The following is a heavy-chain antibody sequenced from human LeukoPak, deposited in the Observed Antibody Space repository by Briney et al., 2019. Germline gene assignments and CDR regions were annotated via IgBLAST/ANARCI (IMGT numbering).Heavy chain of an antibody. D-gene: IGHD6-19*01. CDR3: AREQREAVAGIEVDDAFDI. CDR2: ISYDGSNK. Sequence: GGSLRLSCAASGFTFRSYGMHWVRQAPGKGLEWVAVISYDGSNKYYADSVKGRFTISRDNSKNTLYLQMNSLRAEDTAVYYCAREQREAVAGIEVDDAFDIWGQGTMVTVSS. V-gene: IGHV3-30*03. CDR1: GFTFRSYG. J-gene: IGHJ3*02.